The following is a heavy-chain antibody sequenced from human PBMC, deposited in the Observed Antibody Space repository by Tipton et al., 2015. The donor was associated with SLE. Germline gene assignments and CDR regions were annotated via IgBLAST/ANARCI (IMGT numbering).Heavy chain of an antibody. CDR1: GGSISSGGYY. V-gene: IGHV4-61*08. J-gene: IGHJ3*02. CDR3: ARDLLSWDAFDI. D-gene: IGHD2/OR15-2a*01. CDR2: IYYSGST. Sequence: TLSLTCTVSGGSISSGGYYWSWIRQHPGEGLEWIGYIYYSGSTNYNPSLKSRVTISVDTSKNQFSLKLSSVTAADTAVYYCARDLLSWDAFDIWGQGTMVTVSS.